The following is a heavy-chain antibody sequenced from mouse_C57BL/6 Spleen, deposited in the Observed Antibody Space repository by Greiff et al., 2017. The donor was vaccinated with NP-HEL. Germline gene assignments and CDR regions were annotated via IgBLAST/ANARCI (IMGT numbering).Heavy chain of an antibody. J-gene: IGHJ4*01. CDR1: GYAFSSYW. Sequence: QVQLQQSGAELVKPGASVKISCKASGYAFSSYWMNWVKQRPGKGLEWIGQIYPGDGDTNYNGKFKGKATLTADKSSSTAYMQLSSLTSEDSAVYVCARSYYSNYVGYAMDYWGQGTSVTVSS. D-gene: IGHD2-5*01. CDR2: IYPGDGDT. V-gene: IGHV1-80*01. CDR3: ARSYYSNYVGYAMDY.